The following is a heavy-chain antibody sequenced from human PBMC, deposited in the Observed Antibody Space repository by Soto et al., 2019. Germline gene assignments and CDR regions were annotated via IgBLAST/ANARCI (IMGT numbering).Heavy chain of an antibody. D-gene: IGHD2-15*01. CDR1: GYTFTSYG. Sequence: GASVKVSCKASGYTFTSYGISWVRQAPGQGLEWMGWISAYNGNTNYAQKFQGRVTMTTDTSASTAYMELSSLRSEDTAVYYCARDLGGWPDYWGKGTLVTVSS. J-gene: IGHJ4*02. CDR3: ARDLGGWPDY. CDR2: ISAYNGNT. V-gene: IGHV1-18*01.